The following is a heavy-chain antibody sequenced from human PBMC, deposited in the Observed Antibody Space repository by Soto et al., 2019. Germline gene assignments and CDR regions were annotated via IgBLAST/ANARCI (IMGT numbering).Heavy chain of an antibody. CDR2: ISSSSDTI. CDR3: ARDAIAAAGAHGFDP. J-gene: IGHJ5*02. Sequence: GGSLRLSCAASGFTFSSYNMNWVRQAPGKGLEWVSYISSSSDTIYYADSVKGRFTISRDNAKNSLDLQMNSLRAEDTAVYYCARDAIAAAGAHGFDPWGQGTLVTVSS. CDR1: GFTFSSYN. D-gene: IGHD6-13*01. V-gene: IGHV3-48*01.